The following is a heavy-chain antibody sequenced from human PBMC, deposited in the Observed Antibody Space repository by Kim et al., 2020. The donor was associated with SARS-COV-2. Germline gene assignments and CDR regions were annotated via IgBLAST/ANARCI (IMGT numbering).Heavy chain of an antibody. CDR2: ISYDGSNK. J-gene: IGHJ6*02. Sequence: GGSLRLSCAASGFTFSSYAMHWVRQAPGKGLEWVAVISYDGSNKYYADSVKGRFTISRDNSKNTLYLQMNSLRAEDTAVYYCARGRAYGMDVWGQGTTVTVSS. CDR3: ARGRAYGMDV. CDR1: GFTFSSYA. V-gene: IGHV3-30*04.